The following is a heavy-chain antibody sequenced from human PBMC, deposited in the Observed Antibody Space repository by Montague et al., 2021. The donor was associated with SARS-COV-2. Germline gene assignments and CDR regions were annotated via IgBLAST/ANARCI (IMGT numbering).Heavy chain of an antibody. Sequence: SETLSLTCTVSGGSISPYYWSWIRQPPGKGLECIGYTSHSGSTNYNPSLKGRVTISIDTSKNQFSLKLSSVTAADAAVYYCARWGEYYGPPYYYYAMDVWGQGTTVTVSS. CDR2: TSHSGST. CDR1: GGSISPYY. D-gene: IGHD3-3*01. CDR3: ARWGEYYGPPYYYYAMDV. J-gene: IGHJ6*02. V-gene: IGHV4-59*12.